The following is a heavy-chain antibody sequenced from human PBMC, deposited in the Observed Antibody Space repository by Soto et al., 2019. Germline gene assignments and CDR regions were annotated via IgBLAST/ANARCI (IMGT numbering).Heavy chain of an antibody. J-gene: IGHJ6*02. D-gene: IGHD6-19*01. CDR1: GFTFDDYT. V-gene: IGHV3-43*01. CDR2: ISWDGGST. CDR3: AKDIGGRGWYRPPYYYSGMDV. Sequence: EVQLVESGGVVVQPGGSLRLSCAASGFTFDDYTMHWVRQAPGQGLECVSLISWDGGSTYYADSVKGRFTISRDNSKNSLYLQMNSLRTEDTALYYCAKDIGGRGWYRPPYYYSGMDVRGQGTTVTVSS.